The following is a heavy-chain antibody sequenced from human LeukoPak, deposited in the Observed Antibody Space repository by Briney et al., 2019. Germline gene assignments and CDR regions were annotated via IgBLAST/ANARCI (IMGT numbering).Heavy chain of an antibody. CDR3: ARDGAGVATSFYYYYGMDV. CDR1: GYTFTGYY. D-gene: IGHD5-12*01. CDR2: INPNSGGT. J-gene: IGHJ6*02. V-gene: IGHV1-2*02. Sequence: GASVKVSCKASGYTFTGYYMHWVRQAPGQGLEWMGWINPNSGGTNYAQKFQGRVTMTRDTSISTAYMELSRLRSDDTAVYYCARDGAGVATSFYYYYGMDVWGQGTTVTVSS.